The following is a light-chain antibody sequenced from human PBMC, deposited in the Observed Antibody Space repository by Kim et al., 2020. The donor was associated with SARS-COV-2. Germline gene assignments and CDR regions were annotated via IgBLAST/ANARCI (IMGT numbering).Light chain of an antibody. J-gene: IGKJ1*01. Sequence: ASIGDRVTITCRASHGVSSSLAWYQQTPGKAPKLLIYGTSSLHSGVPSRFSGSGFGTGFALTITNLQPEDFATYYCQQAESFPWTFGQGTKVEIK. CDR2: GTS. V-gene: IGKV1-12*01. CDR3: QQAESFPWT. CDR1: HGVSSS.